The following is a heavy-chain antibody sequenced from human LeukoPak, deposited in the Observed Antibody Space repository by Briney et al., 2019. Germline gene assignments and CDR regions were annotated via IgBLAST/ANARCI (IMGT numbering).Heavy chain of an antibody. CDR2: IYYSGST. J-gene: IGHJ5*02. V-gene: IGHV4-59*01. CDR1: GGSISSYY. CDR3: ARSYGSGSYYRWFDP. D-gene: IGHD3-10*01. Sequence: PSETLSLTCTVSGGSISSYYWSWIRQPPGKGLEWIGYIYYSGSTNYNPSLKSRVTISVDTSKNQFSLKLSSVTAADTAVYYCARSYGSGSYYRWFDPWGRGTLVTVSS.